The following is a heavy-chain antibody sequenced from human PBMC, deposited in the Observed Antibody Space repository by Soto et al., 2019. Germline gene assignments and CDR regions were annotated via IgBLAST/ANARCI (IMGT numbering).Heavy chain of an antibody. CDR1: GFTFSNAW. CDR3: TTDRPYYDFWTSTR. V-gene: IGHV3-15*01. J-gene: IGHJ4*02. Sequence: PGGSLRLSCAASGFTFSNAWMSWVRQAPGKGLEWVGRIKSKTDGRTTDYAAPVKGRFTISRDDSKNTLYLQMNSLKTEDTAVYYCTTDRPYYDFWTSTRGGQGTLVTVS. CDR2: IKSKTDGRTT. D-gene: IGHD3-3*01.